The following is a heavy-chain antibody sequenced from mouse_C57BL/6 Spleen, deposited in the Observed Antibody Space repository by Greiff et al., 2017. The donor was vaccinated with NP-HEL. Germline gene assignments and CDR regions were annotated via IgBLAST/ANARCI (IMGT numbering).Heavy chain of an antibody. D-gene: IGHD1-1*01. Sequence: EVQLQESGPGLVKPSQSLSLTCSVTGYSITSGYYWNWIRQFPGNKLEWMGYISYDGSNNYNPSLKNRISITRDTSKNQFFLKLNSVTTEDTATYYCARGTVVAPWYFDVWGTGTTVTVSS. J-gene: IGHJ1*03. CDR2: ISYDGSN. CDR1: GYSITSGYY. CDR3: ARGTVVAPWYFDV. V-gene: IGHV3-6*01.